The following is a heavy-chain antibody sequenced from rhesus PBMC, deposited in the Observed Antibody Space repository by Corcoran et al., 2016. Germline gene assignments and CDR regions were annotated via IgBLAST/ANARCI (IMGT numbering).Heavy chain of an antibody. Sequence: QVQLQESGPGVVKPSETLSLTCAVSGGSISDSYRWSWFRQPPGKGLECIGYIYGSSTSTTYNPSLKSRVTLSKDTSKNQFSLKLSSVTAAATAVYYCARGPYSSGYDYWGQGVLVTVSS. V-gene: IGHV4S10*01. D-gene: IGHD6-31*01. J-gene: IGHJ4*01. CDR3: ARGPYSSGYDY. CDR1: GGSISDSYR. CDR2: IYGSSTST.